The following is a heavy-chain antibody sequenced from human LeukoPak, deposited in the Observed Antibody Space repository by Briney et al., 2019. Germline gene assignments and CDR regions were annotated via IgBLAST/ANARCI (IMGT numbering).Heavy chain of an antibody. CDR3: ARDGYGSGRKTEEH. D-gene: IGHD3-10*01. CDR2: ISSSGTTV. J-gene: IGHJ4*02. CDR1: GFTFTIYA. V-gene: IGHV3-48*03. Sequence: RPGGSLRLSCAASGFTFTIYAMSWVRQAPGKGLEWISYISSSGTTVDYADSVKGRFTISRDNAKNSLYLQMNSLGAEDTAIYYCARDGYGSGRKTEEHWGQGTLVTVSS.